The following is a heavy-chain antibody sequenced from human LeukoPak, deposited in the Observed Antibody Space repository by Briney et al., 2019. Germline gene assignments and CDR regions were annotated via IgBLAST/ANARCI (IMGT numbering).Heavy chain of an antibody. CDR2: ITHNGGT. CDR1: GGSFRGYF. J-gene: IGHJ6*03. V-gene: IGHV4-34*01. D-gene: IGHD1-26*01. CDR3: ARGNSGSHWGDHYFYMDV. Sequence: SETLSLTCAVYGGSFRGYFWGWVRQTPGKGLEWLGEITHNGGTNYMPSLSGRVSVFQDVSKNQFSLKLSSVTAADTGVHYCARGNSGSHWGDHYFYMDVWGKGTTVIVSS.